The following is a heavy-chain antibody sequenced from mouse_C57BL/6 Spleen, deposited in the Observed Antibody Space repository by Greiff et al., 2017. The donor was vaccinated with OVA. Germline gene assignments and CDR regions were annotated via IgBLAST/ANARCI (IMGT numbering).Heavy chain of an antibody. Sequence: EVKLEESGPGLVKPSQSLSLTCSVTGYSITSGYYWNWIRQFPGNKLEWMGYISYDGSNNYNPSLKNRISITRDTSKNQFFLKLNSVTTEDTATYYCASGLLNYAMDYWGQGTSVTVSS. V-gene: IGHV3-6*01. CDR2: ISYDGSN. J-gene: IGHJ4*01. D-gene: IGHD2-3*01. CDR1: GYSITSGYY. CDR3: ASGLLNYAMDY.